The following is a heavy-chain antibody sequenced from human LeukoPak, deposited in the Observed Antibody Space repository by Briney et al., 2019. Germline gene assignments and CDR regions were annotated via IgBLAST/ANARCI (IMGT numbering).Heavy chain of an antibody. CDR3: ARATPYSSGWLRPYYFDY. J-gene: IGHJ4*02. Sequence: GGSLRLSCAASGFTFSSYWMSWVRQAPGKGLEWVANIKQDGSEKYYVDSVKGRFTISRDNAKNSLYLQMNSLRAEDTAVYYCARATPYSSGWLRPYYFDYWGQGTLVTVSS. D-gene: IGHD6-19*01. CDR2: IKQDGSEK. CDR1: GFTFSSYW. V-gene: IGHV3-7*01.